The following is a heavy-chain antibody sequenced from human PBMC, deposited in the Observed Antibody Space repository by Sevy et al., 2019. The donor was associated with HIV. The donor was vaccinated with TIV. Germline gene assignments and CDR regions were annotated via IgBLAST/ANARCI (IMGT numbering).Heavy chain of an antibody. Sequence: GGSLRLSCAASGFTFSSYAMSWVRQAPGKGLEWVSAISGSGGSTYYADSVKGRFTISRDNSKNTLDLQMNSLRAEDTAVYYCAKVRREVNYVSYYYYGMDVWGQGTTVTVSS. CDR2: ISGSGGST. V-gene: IGHV3-23*01. D-gene: IGHD4-4*01. CDR1: GFTFSSYA. J-gene: IGHJ6*02. CDR3: AKVRREVNYVSYYYYGMDV.